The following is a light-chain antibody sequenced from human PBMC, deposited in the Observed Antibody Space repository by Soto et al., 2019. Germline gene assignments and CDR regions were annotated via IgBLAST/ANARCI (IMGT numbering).Light chain of an antibody. CDR1: NIGSKS. J-gene: IGLJ1*01. CDR3: QVWDESTVHYV. Sequence: SYELAQPPSVSVAPGQTARITCGGNNIGSKSVHWYQQKPGQAPVLVVYDDSDRPSGIPERFSGYESGNTATLTIRRVEAGDEAEYYCQVWDESTVHYVFGTGTKVTVL. V-gene: IGLV3-21*02. CDR2: DDS.